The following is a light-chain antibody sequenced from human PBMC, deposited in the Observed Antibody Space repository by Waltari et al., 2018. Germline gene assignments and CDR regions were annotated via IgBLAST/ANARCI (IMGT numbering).Light chain of an antibody. CDR1: ACSKQS. CDR3: QSADSSGTYVV. J-gene: IGLJ2*01. CDR2: RDN. V-gene: IGLV3-25*03. Sequence: SYELTQPPSVSVSPGQTARITCSADACSKQSAYLYQHKPGQAPVLAMYRDNERPSGIPERFSGSSSGTTVTLTISGVQAEDEADYYCQSADSSGTYVVFGGGTKLTVL.